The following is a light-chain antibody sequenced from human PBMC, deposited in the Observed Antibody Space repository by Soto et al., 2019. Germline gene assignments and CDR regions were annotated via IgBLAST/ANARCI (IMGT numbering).Light chain of an antibody. Sequence: DIVLTQSPDSLAVSLGERATINCKSSQTVLYSSNNKNYLAWYQQRPGQPPKLLNYWASTRESGVPDRFSGSGSGTDFTLTISSLQAEDVAVYYCQQYYSTITFGQGTRLEIK. CDR3: QQYYSTIT. V-gene: IGKV4-1*01. J-gene: IGKJ5*01. CDR2: WAS. CDR1: QTVLYSSNNKNY.